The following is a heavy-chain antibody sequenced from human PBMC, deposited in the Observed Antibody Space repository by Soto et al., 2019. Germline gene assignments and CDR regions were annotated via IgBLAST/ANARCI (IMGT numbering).Heavy chain of an antibody. CDR1: GFTFSTYW. Sequence: GGSLRLSCVASGFTFSTYWMSWVRQAPGKGLEWVANIRQDGSVKDYVESVNGRFTISRGNAKKSHYLLMNSRTGEDTAVYYCGREFDTAMEYYFDYWGQGTLVTASS. CDR3: GREFDTAMEYYFDY. V-gene: IGHV3-7*05. J-gene: IGHJ4*02. D-gene: IGHD5-18*01. CDR2: IRQDGSVK.